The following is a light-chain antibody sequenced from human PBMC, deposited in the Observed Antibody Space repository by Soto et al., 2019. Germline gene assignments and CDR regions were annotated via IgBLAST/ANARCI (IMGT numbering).Light chain of an antibody. J-gene: IGLJ2*01. CDR3: SSYTSSSTPV. Sequence: QSVLTQPASVSGSPGQSITISCTGTSSDVGGYNYVSWYQQHPGKAPKLMIYDVSNRPSGVSNRFSGSKSGNTASLTISGLQAEDEADYYCSSYTSSSTPVFGGGTKPTVL. CDR2: DVS. CDR1: SSDVGGYNY. V-gene: IGLV2-14*01.